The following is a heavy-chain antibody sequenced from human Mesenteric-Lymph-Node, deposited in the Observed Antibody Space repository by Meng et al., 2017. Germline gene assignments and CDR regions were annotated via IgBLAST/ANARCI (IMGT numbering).Heavy chain of an antibody. D-gene: IGHD2-15*01. V-gene: IGHV3-15*01. CDR1: AFTFSSFW. Sequence: GESLKISCAASAFTFSSFWMSWVRQAPGKGLEWVGRIKTILHGGTTDYAAPVKGRFSISRDDSKNTLYLQMNSLRTEDTAVYYCSVGLGLTDSDYWGQGTLVTVSS. CDR2: IKTILHGGTT. CDR3: SVGLGLTDSDY. J-gene: IGHJ4*02.